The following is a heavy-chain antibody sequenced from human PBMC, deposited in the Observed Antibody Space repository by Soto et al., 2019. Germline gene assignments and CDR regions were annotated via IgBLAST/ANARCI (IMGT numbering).Heavy chain of an antibody. CDR1: GFTFRSFG. D-gene: IGHD6-13*01. V-gene: IGHV3-30*18. CDR2: VSYDGNHK. J-gene: IGHJ6*02. CDR3: AKDVGQQLVLNYGMDV. Sequence: QVQLVESGGGVIQPGTSLSLSCGSSGFTFRSFGMYWVRQSPGKGLEWVAVVSYDGNHKYYADSVKGRFTASRDNAKNMLYLQMNSLRGEDTAVYYCAKDVGQQLVLNYGMDVWGQGTTVTVSS.